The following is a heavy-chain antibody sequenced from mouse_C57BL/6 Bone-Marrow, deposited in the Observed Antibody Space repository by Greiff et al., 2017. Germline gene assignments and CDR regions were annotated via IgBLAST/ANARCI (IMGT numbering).Heavy chain of an antibody. CDR1: GYSITSGYY. V-gene: IGHV3-6*01. Sequence: EVKLQESGPGLVKPSQSLSLTCSVTGYSITSGYYWNWIRQFPGNKLEWMGYISYDGSNNYNPSLKNRISITRDTSKNQFFLKLNSVTTEDTATYYCARGYYYGSSRDYWGQGTTLTVSS. J-gene: IGHJ2*01. CDR2: ISYDGSN. CDR3: ARGYYYGSSRDY. D-gene: IGHD1-1*01.